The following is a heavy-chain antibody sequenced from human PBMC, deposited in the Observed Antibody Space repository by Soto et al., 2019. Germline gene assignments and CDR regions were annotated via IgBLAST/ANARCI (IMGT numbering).Heavy chain of an antibody. J-gene: IGHJ4*02. CDR3: ARGGDGYNKYYFDY. V-gene: IGHV1-69*02. CDR2: IIPILGIA. D-gene: IGHD5-12*01. Sequence: QVQLVQSGAEVKKPGSSVKVSCKASGGTFSSYTISWVRQAPGQGLEWMGRIIPILGIANYAQKFQGRVRITADKSTSTAYMELSSLRSEDTAVYYCARGGDGYNKYYFDYWGQGTLVTVSS. CDR1: GGTFSSYT.